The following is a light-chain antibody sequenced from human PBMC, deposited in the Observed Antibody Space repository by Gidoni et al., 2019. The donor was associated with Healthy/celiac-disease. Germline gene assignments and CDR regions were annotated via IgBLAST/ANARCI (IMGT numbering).Light chain of an antibody. Sequence: SYELTQPPSVSVSPGQTASITCSGDKLWDKYACWYQPKPGQSPVLVIYQDSKRPSGIPERFSGSNAGNTATLTISGTQAMDEADYYCQAWDSSTVVFGGGTKLTVL. CDR1: KLWDKY. CDR2: QDS. J-gene: IGLJ2*01. V-gene: IGLV3-1*01. CDR3: QAWDSSTVV.